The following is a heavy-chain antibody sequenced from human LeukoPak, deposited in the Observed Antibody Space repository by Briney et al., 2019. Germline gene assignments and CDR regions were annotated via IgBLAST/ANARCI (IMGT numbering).Heavy chain of an antibody. D-gene: IGHD3-9*01. CDR1: GGTFSSYA. Sequence: SVKVSCKASGGTFSSYAISWVRQAPGQGLEWMGRIIPILGIANYAQKFQGRVTITADKSTSTAYMELSSLRSEDTAVCYCASPYYDILTGVDGDAFDIWGQGTMVTVSS. J-gene: IGHJ3*02. CDR3: ASPYYDILTGVDGDAFDI. CDR2: IIPILGIA. V-gene: IGHV1-69*04.